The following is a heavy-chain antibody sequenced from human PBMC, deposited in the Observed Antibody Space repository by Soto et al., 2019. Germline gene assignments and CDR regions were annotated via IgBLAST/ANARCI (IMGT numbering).Heavy chain of an antibody. CDR1: GGSINNYY. CDR3: ARVVDFWSGYYLDS. D-gene: IGHD3-3*01. Sequence: SETLSLTCTVSGGSINNYYWSWIRQPPGKGLEWIGYIYYIGSTNYNPSLKSRVTMSVDTSNDQFSLKLSSVTAADTAVYYCARVVDFWSGYYLDSWGQGTLVTVSS. CDR2: IYYIGST. J-gene: IGHJ4*02. V-gene: IGHV4-59*01.